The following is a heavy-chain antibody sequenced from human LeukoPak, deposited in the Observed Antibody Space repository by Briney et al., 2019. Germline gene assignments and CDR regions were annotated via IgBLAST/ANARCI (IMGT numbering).Heavy chain of an antibody. V-gene: IGHV4-59*01. CDR1: GGSLSSYF. J-gene: IGHJ5*02. Sequence: PSETLSLTCTVSGGSLSSYFWFWFRQPAGKGLEYIGYIHHSGSTNYNPSFESRVTMSVDTSKNQLSLKLSSVTAADTAVYFCARGSMMVGPWGQGTLVTVSS. CDR2: IHHSGST. CDR3: ARGSMMVGP. D-gene: IGHD3-16*01.